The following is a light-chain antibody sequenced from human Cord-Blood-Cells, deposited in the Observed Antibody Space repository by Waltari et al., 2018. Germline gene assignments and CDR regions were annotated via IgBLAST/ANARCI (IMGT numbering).Light chain of an antibody. V-gene: IGLV2-14*01. CDR3: SSYTSSSTWV. Sequence: QSALTQPASVSGSPGQSITISCTGTSSDVGGYNYVSWYQQHPGKAPKLMIYDVSKRPSGVSHRFSGSKSGNTASLTISGRQAEDEADYYCSSYTSSSTWVFGGGTKLTVL. CDR2: DVS. CDR1: SSDVGGYNY. J-gene: IGLJ3*02.